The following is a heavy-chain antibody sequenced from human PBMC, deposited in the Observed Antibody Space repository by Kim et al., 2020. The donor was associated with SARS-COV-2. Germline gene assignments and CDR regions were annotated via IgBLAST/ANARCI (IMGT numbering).Heavy chain of an antibody. J-gene: IGHJ5*02. Sequence: GGSLRLSCAASGFSFSDYYMNWIRQAPGKGLEWVAYISSDGGSINYADSVNGRFTISRDNARNSLSLQMNSLTPEDTAVYYCVREPSSWGQGRLVTVSS. CDR3: VREPSS. CDR2: ISSDGGSI. V-gene: IGHV3-11*01. D-gene: IGHD6-6*01. CDR1: GFSFSDYY.